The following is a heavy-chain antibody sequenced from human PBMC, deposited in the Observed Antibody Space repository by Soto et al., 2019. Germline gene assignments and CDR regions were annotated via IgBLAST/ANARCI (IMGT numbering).Heavy chain of an antibody. CDR1: GGSISSGGYY. D-gene: IGHD2-15*01. CDR3: ARDRIEFGMDV. CDR2: IYYSGST. V-gene: IGHV4-31*03. J-gene: IGHJ6*02. Sequence: PSETLSLTCTVSGGSISSGGYYWSWILQHPGKGLEWIGYIYYSGSTYYNPSLKSRVTISVDTSKNQFSLKLSSVTAADTAVYYCARDRIEFGMDVWGQGTTVTVSS.